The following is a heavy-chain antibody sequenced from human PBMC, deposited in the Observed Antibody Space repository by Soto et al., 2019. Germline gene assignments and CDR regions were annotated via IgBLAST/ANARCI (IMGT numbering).Heavy chain of an antibody. J-gene: IGHJ6*02. V-gene: IGHV3-15*07. D-gene: IGHD3-3*01. CDR2: IKSKTDGGTT. Sequence: GGSLRLSCAASGFTFSNAWMNWVRQAPGKGLEWVGRIKSKTDGGTTDYAAPVKGRFTISRDDSKNMLYLQMNSLKTEDTAVYYCTTDFWSGYFRMDVWGQGTTVTVSS. CDR3: TTDFWSGYFRMDV. CDR1: GFTFSNAW.